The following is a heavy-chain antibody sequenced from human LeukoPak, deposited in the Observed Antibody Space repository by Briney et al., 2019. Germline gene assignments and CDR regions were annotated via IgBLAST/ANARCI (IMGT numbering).Heavy chain of an antibody. J-gene: IGHJ4*02. CDR1: GFSFPTHS. Sequence: GGSLRLSCAASGFSFPTHSFHWVRQSPGKGLEWVAYIGSSSSTIYQAKSVKGRISISRDNAKNSLFLQMSSLRVEDTAVYYCARERGTFGIIDSWGQGTLVAVSS. CDR3: ARERGTFGIIDS. D-gene: IGHD1-14*01. CDR2: IGSSSSTI. V-gene: IGHV3-48*04.